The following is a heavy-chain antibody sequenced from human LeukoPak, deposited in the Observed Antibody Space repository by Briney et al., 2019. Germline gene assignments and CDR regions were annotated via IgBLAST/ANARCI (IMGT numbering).Heavy chain of an antibody. CDR1: GGSIGSYY. V-gene: IGHV4-59*01. D-gene: IGHD3-22*01. Sequence: SSDTLSLTCTVSGGSIGSYYWNWIRQPPGKGLEWIGYVSYSGSTNYNPSLKSRVTMSVDKSKNQFSLKLSSVTASDTAVYFCARATSGYYFDFWDQGTLVIVSS. J-gene: IGHJ4*02. CDR3: ARATSGYYFDF. CDR2: VSYSGST.